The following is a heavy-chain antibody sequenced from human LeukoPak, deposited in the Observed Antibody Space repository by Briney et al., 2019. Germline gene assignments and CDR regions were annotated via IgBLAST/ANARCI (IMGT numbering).Heavy chain of an antibody. Sequence: PGGSLRLSCAASGFTFSSYAMSWVRQAPGKGLEWVSTISGSGGSTYYADSVKGRFTISRDNSKNTLYLQMNSLRAEDTAIYYCANRPIFGELLYYFDYWGQGTLVTVSS. V-gene: IGHV3-23*01. D-gene: IGHD3-10*01. J-gene: IGHJ4*02. CDR1: GFTFSSYA. CDR2: ISGSGGST. CDR3: ANRPIFGELLYYFDY.